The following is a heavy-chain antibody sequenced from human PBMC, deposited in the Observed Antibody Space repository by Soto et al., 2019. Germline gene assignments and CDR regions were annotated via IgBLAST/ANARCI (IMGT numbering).Heavy chain of an antibody. CDR3: ASGGTTGTTATNWFDP. J-gene: IGHJ5*02. V-gene: IGHV3-21*01. D-gene: IGHD1-1*01. CDR2: ISSSSDYI. CDR1: GFTFSTYS. Sequence: EVQLVESGGGPVKPGGSLRLSCAASGFTFSTYSMNWVRQAPGKGLEWVSSISSSSDYIYYADSVKGRFTISRDNAKNSLYLQMNSLSDEDTAVYYCASGGTTGTTATNWFDPWGQGTLVTVSS.